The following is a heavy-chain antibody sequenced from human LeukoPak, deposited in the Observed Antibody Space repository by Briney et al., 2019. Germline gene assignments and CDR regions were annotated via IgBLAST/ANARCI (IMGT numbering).Heavy chain of an antibody. CDR3: ARSPDILTGEDFDY. CDR2: INPNSGGT. D-gene: IGHD3-9*01. J-gene: IGHJ4*02. V-gene: IGHV1-2*02. CDR1: GYTFTGHY. Sequence: ASVKVSCKASGYTFTGHYIHWVRQAPGQGLEWMGWINPNSGGTNFAQKFQYRVTMTRDTSISTAYMELSRLRSDDSAVYYCARSPDILTGEDFDYWGQGTLVTVSS.